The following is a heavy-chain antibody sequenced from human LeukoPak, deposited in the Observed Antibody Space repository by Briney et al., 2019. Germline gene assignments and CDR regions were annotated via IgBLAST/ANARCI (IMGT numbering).Heavy chain of an antibody. CDR1: GGSFSGYY. Sequence: SETLSLTCAVYGGSFSGYYWSWIRQPPGKGLEWIGEINHSGSTNYNPSLKSRVTISVDTSKNQFSLKLSSVTAADTAVYYCARLLPRGQQLVSQRFDPWGQGTLVTVSS. CDR3: ARLLPRGQQLVSQRFDP. J-gene: IGHJ5*02. CDR2: INHSGST. V-gene: IGHV4-34*01. D-gene: IGHD6-13*01.